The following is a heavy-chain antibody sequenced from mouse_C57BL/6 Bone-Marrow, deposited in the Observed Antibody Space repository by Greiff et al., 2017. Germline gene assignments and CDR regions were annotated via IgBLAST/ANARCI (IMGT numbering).Heavy chain of an antibody. V-gene: IGHV1-64*01. CDR1: GYTFTSYW. J-gene: IGHJ4*01. D-gene: IGHD1-1*01. CDR2: IHPNSGST. CDR3: ARGGIVYGYAMDY. Sequence: QVQLQQPGAELVKPGASVKLSCKASGYTFTSYWMHWVKQRPGQGLEWIGMIHPNSGSTNYNEKFKSKATLTVDKSSSTAYMQLSSLTSEDSAVYYCARGGIVYGYAMDYWGQGTSVTVSS.